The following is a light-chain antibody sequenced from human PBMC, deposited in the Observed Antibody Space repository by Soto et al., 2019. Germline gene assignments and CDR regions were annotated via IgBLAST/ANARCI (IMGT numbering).Light chain of an antibody. Sequence: QSALTQPASVSGPPGQSITISCTGTSSDVGAYNYVSWYQHHPGKAPRLVIYDVTNRPSGISDRFSGSKSGNTASLTISGLLAEDEADYYCTSYTSIGTYVFGTGTRSPS. V-gene: IGLV2-14*01. CDR2: DVT. CDR1: SSDVGAYNY. CDR3: TSYTSIGTYV. J-gene: IGLJ1*01.